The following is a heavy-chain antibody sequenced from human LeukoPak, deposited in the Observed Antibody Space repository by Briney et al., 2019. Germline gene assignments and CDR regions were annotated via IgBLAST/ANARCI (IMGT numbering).Heavy chain of an antibody. Sequence: GGSLRLSCAASGFTFSSYGMHWVRQAPGKGLEWVAVIWYDGSNKYYADSVKGRFTISRDNSKNTLYLQMNSLRAEDTAIYYCAAATKSKRLTIFGVVTMDVWGKGTTVTVSS. V-gene: IGHV3-33*01. CDR2: IWYDGSNK. J-gene: IGHJ6*04. D-gene: IGHD3-3*01. CDR1: GFTFSSYG. CDR3: AAATKSKRLTIFGVVTMDV.